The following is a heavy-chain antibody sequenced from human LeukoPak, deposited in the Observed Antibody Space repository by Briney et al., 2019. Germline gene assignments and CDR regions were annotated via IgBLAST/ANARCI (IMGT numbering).Heavy chain of an antibody. CDR3: ARAPAYYYASSGYNNY. CDR1: GGSFSGYY. Sequence: SETLSLTCAVYGGSFSGYYWSWIRQPPGKGLEWIGEINHSGSTNYNPSLKSRVTISVDTSKNQFSLKLSSVTAADTAVYYCARAPAYYYASSGYNNYWGQGTLVTVSS. J-gene: IGHJ4*02. CDR2: INHSGST. D-gene: IGHD3-22*01. V-gene: IGHV4-34*01.